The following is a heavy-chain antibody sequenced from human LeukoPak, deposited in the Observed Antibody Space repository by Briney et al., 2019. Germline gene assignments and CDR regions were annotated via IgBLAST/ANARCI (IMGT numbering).Heavy chain of an antibody. J-gene: IGHJ3*02. D-gene: IGHD2-2*02. Sequence: PSETLCLTCTVSGGSISSGSYYWNWIRQPPGKGLEWIGYIYHSGSTYYNPSLKSRVTISVDRSKNQFSLKLSSVTAADTAVYYCARDKGPVGRPDAFDIWGQGTMVTVSS. CDR2: IYHSGST. CDR3: ARDKGPVGRPDAFDI. CDR1: GGSISSGSYY. V-gene: IGHV4-30-2*01.